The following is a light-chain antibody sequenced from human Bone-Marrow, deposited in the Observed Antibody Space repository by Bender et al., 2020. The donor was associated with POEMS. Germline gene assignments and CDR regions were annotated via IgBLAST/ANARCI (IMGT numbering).Light chain of an antibody. J-gene: IGLJ1*01. CDR1: SGHSKYI. Sequence: QPVLTQSSSASASLGSSVKLTCTLSSGHSKYIVAWHQQQPGKAPRYLMKLEAGGNYSVGSGVPHRFSGSSSGADRYLTISNLQSEDEADYYCQTWDDNTYVFGAGTKVTVL. CDR3: QTWDDNTYV. V-gene: IGLV4-60*03. CDR2: LEAGGNY.